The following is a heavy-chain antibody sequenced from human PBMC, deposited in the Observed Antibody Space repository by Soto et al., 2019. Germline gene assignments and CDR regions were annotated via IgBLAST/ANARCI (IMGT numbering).Heavy chain of an antibody. CDR2: MNPNSGNT. V-gene: IGHV1-8*01. CDR1: GYTFTSYD. D-gene: IGHD3-22*01. Sequence: GSVKVSCKASGYTFTSYDINWVRQATGQGLEWMGWMNPNSGNTGYAQKFQGRVTMTRNTSISTAYMELSSLRSEDTAVYYCAKPYYYDSSGYYSSGAFDIWGQGTMVTVSS. CDR3: AKPYYYDSSGYYSSGAFDI. J-gene: IGHJ3*02.